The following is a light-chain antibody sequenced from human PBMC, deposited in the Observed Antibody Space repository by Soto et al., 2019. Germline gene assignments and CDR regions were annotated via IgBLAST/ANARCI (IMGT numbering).Light chain of an antibody. V-gene: IGKV3-11*01. J-gene: IGKJ3*01. CDR1: QSLSTY. Sequence: EIVLTQSPATLSLSPGERATLSCRASQSLSTYLAWYQQKPGQAPRLLIYDASNRATGIPARFSGSGSGTDFPLTISSLEPEDFAVYYCQQRYNGPFTCGPGPKVDI. CDR2: DAS. CDR3: QQRYNGPFT.